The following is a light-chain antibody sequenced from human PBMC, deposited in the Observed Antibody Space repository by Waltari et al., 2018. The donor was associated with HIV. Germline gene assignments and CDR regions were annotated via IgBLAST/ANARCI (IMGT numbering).Light chain of an antibody. V-gene: IGKV3-15*01. CDR2: GAS. CDR3: HQYNNWPPFT. Sequence: IVMTQSPATLSVSPGERATLSCRANQSVSSNLAWYQQKPGQAPRLLIYGASTRAAGIPARFSDSGSGTEFILTISSLQSEDFAVYYCHQYNNWPPFTFGPGTKVDIK. J-gene: IGKJ3*01. CDR1: QSVSSN.